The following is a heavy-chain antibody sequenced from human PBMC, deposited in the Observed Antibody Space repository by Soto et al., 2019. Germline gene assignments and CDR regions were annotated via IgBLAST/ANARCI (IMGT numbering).Heavy chain of an antibody. V-gene: IGHV1-3*01. CDR1: EYTFTSYA. D-gene: IGHD4-4*01. CDR2: INAGNGNT. CDR3: ARELQGLYYFDY. Sequence: ASVKVSCKASEYTFTSYAMQWVRQAPGQSLEWMGWINAGNGNTKYSQKFQGRVTITRDTSASTAYMELSSLRSEDTAVYYCARELQGLYYFDYWGLGTLVTVSS. J-gene: IGHJ4*02.